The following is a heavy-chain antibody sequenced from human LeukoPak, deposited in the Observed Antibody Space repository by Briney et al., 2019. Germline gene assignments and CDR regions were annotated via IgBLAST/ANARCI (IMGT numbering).Heavy chain of an antibody. Sequence: SETLSLTCTVSGGSISSGGYYWSWIRQHPGKGLEWIGYIYYSGSTNYNPSLKSRVTISVDTSKNQFSLKLSSVTAADTAVYYCASGIAAPGNFDYWGQGTLVTVSS. CDR3: ASGIAAPGNFDY. CDR2: IYYSGST. J-gene: IGHJ4*02. V-gene: IGHV4-61*08. D-gene: IGHD6-13*01. CDR1: GGSISSGGYY.